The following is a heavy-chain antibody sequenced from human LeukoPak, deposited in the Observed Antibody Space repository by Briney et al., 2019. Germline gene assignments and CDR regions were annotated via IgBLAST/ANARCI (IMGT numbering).Heavy chain of an antibody. V-gene: IGHV1-18*01. CDR3: ARDEYSSGWYGGPYGMDG. D-gene: IGHD6-19*01. CDR1: GYTFTSYG. J-gene: IGHJ6*02. CDR2: ISAYNGNI. Sequence: ASVKVSCKASGYTFTSYGISWVRQAPGQGLEWMGWISAYNGNINYAQKVQGRVTMTTDTSTGTAYMELRSLRSDDTAVYYCARDEYSSGWYGGPYGMDGWGQGTTVTVSS.